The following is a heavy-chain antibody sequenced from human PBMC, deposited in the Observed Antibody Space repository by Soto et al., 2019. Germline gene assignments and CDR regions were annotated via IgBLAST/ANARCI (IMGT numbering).Heavy chain of an antibody. D-gene: IGHD2-21*02. CDR2: ISAYNGNT. CDR3: ARDLDAYCGGDCFLRYFQH. V-gene: IGHV1-18*01. J-gene: IGHJ1*01. Sequence: GASVKVSGKASGYTFTSYGISWVRQAPGQALEWMGWISAYNGNTNYAQKLQGRVTMTTDTSTSTAYMELRSLRSDDTAVYYCARDLDAYCGGDCFLRYFQHWGQGTLVTVSS. CDR1: GYTFTSYG.